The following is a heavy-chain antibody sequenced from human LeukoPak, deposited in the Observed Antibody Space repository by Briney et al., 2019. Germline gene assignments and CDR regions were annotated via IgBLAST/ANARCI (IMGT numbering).Heavy chain of an antibody. CDR1: GGSISSGGYY. V-gene: IGHV4-31*03. J-gene: IGHJ4*02. CDR2: IYYSGST. CDR3: ARGSYGPFDY. Sequence: SETLSLTCTVSGGSISSGGYYWSWIRQHPGKGLEWIGYIYYSGSTYYNPSLKSRVTISVDRSKNQFSLKLSSVTAADTAVYYCARGSYGPFDYWGQGTLVTVSS. D-gene: IGHD4-17*01.